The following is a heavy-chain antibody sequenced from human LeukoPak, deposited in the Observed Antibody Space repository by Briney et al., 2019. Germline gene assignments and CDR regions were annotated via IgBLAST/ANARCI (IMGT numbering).Heavy chain of an antibody. CDR3: ARDHGYSYGYGDFDY. J-gene: IGHJ4*02. CDR1: GFTFSSYW. CDR2: INSDGGST. D-gene: IGHD5-18*01. Sequence: GGSLRLSCAASGFTFSSYWMHWVRQAPGKGPVWVSRINSDGGSTSYADSVKGRFTISRDNAKNTLYLQMNSLRAEDTAVYYCARDHGYSYGYGDFDYWGQGTLVTVSS. V-gene: IGHV3-74*01.